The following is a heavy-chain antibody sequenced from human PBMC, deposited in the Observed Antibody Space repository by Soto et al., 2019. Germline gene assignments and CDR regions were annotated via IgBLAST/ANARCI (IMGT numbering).Heavy chain of an antibody. Sequence: ASVKVYWKAVVYILTIYFIHWVRQAPGQGLEWMGWINPFDGSRMFAQSFQGRVTMTRDTSTSTVYMEVSSLRSEDTAVYYCSRVDPGETSPFDHWGQGTLVTVSS. V-gene: IGHV1-46*03. CDR2: INPFDGSR. D-gene: IGHD3-10*01. CDR3: SRVDPGETSPFDH. J-gene: IGHJ4*02. CDR1: VYILTIYF.